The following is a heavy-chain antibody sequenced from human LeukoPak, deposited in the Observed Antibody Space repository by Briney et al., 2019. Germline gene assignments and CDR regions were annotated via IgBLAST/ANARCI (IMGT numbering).Heavy chain of an antibody. CDR2: INHSGST. CDR1: GGSFSGYY. J-gene: IGHJ4*02. V-gene: IGHV4-34*01. CDR3: ARGEKVSSGWPISSCYFDY. Sequence: NPSETLSLTCAVYGGSFSGYYWSWIRQPPGKGLEWIGEINHSGSTNYNPSLKSRVTISVDTSKNQFSLKLSSVTAADTAVYYCARGEKVSSGWPISSCYFDYWGQGTLVTVSS. D-gene: IGHD6-19*01.